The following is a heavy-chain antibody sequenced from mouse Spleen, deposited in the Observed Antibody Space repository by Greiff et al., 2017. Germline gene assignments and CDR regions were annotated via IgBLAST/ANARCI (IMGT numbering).Heavy chain of an antibody. V-gene: IGHV1-15*01. CDR2: IDPETGGT. CDR3: TPLLWLREGFDY. CDR1: GYTFTDYE. Sequence: QVQLLQSGAELVRPGASVTLSCKASGYTFTDYEMHWVKQTPVHGLEWIGAIDPETGGTAYNQKFKGKAILTADKSSSTAYMELRSLTSEDSAVYYCTPLLWLREGFDYWGQGTTLTVSS. J-gene: IGHJ2*01. D-gene: IGHD2-2*01.